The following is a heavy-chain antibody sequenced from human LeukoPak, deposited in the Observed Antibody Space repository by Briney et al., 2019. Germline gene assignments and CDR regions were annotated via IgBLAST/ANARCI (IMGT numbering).Heavy chain of an antibody. CDR3: AKVGTMIVVVITTLWYFQY. CDR1: GFTFSSYW. Sequence: QTGGALRLSCAASGFTFSSYWMHWVRQAPGKGLVWVSSINGSGGRTYYAGSVKGRFTISRDNFKNTLYLQMNSLRAEDTAVYYCAKVGTMIVVVITTLWYFQYWGQGTLVTVSA. CDR2: INGSGGRT. V-gene: IGHV3-23*01. D-gene: IGHD3-22*01. J-gene: IGHJ1*01.